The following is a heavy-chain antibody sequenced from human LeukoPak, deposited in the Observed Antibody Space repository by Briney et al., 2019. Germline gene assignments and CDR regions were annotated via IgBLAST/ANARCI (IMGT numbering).Heavy chain of an antibody. V-gene: IGHV4-39*07. CDR3: ARDAIPIYHYYYMDV. CDR2: INHSGST. D-gene: IGHD2-2*01. Sequence: SETLSLTCTVSGGFISSSSYYWGWIRQPPGKGLEWIGEINHSGSTNYNPSLKSRVTISVDTSKNQFSLKLSSVTAADTAGYYCARDAIPIYHYYYMDVWGKGTTVTVSS. CDR1: GGFISSSSYY. J-gene: IGHJ6*03.